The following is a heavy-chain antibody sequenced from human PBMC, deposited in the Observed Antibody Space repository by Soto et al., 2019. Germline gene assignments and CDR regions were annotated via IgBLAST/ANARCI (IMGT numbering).Heavy chain of an antibody. Sequence: QVQLQESGPGLVEPSQTLSLTCTVSGDSIRSGYFWRWIRQSPGKGLEWIGHTYNSGTTYHKPSLRSRGTISIDTSRNQFSLRLTSVTAADTAVYYCARGPSADKIDYWGQGTLVTVSS. V-gene: IGHV4-30-4*01. D-gene: IGHD3-3*01. CDR1: GDSIRSGYF. CDR3: ARGPSADKIDY. J-gene: IGHJ4*02. CDR2: TYNSGTT.